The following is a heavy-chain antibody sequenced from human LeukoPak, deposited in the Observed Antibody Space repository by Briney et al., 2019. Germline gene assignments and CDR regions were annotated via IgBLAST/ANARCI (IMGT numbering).Heavy chain of an antibody. CDR2: IYYSGST. D-gene: IGHD3-10*01. J-gene: IGHJ5*02. CDR3: ARGGYYGSGNDFRFDP. Sequence: PSETLSLTCTVSGGSISSYYWSWIRQPPGKGLDWIGYIYYSGSTNYKPSLKSRVTISVDTSKNQFSLKLSSVTAADTAVYYCARGGYYGSGNDFRFDPWGQGILVAVSS. V-gene: IGHV4-59*01. CDR1: GGSISSYY.